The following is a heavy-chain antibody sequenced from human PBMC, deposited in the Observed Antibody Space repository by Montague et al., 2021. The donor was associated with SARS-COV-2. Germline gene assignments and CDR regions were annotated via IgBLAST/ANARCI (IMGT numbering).Heavy chain of an antibody. CDR1: GGSFSGYY. D-gene: IGHD2-2*01. CDR2: INHSGTT. V-gene: IGHV4-34*01. Sequence: SETLSLTCAVYGGSFSGYYWSWIRQSPGKGLEWIGEINHSGTTNYNPPLKSRVIISADTSKNQFSLKTSSVTAADTAVYYCARGGRGSRYHLLSGTWFDPWGQGTLVTVSS. CDR3: ARGGRGSRYHLLSGTWFDP. J-gene: IGHJ5*02.